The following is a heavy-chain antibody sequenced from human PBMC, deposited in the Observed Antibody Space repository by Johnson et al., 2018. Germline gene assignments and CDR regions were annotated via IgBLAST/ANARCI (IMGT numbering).Heavy chain of an antibody. J-gene: IGHJ3*02. CDR3: AKVWPYSSGCYDFPDAFDI. CDR2: LSGSGGST. V-gene: IGHV3-23*04. D-gene: IGHD6-19*01. CDR1: GFTFSSYA. Sequence: EVQLVESGGGLVQXGGSXRLXCAASGFTFSSYAMSWVRQAPGTGLEWVSALSGSGGSTYYADSVKGRFTISRDNSKNTLYLQMNSLRAEDTAVYYCAKVWPYSSGCYDFPDAFDIWGQGTMVTVSS.